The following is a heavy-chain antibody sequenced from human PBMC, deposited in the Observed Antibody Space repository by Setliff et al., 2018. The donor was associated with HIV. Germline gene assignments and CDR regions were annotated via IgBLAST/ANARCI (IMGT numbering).Heavy chain of an antibody. CDR2: ISGSGVNS. D-gene: IGHD3-22*01. V-gene: IGHV3-23*01. CDR1: GFTFSNYV. CDR3: GKDSSDWSDG. Sequence: HPGGSLRLSCAASGFTFSNYVINWVRQAPGKGLEWISGISGSGVNSYYADSVKGRFTISRDNSKNTVYLQMNSLRAEDTAVYYCGKDSSDWSDGWGQGTLVTVSS. J-gene: IGHJ5*02.